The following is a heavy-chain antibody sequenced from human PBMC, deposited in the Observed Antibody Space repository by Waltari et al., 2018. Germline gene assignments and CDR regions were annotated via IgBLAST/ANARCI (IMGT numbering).Heavy chain of an antibody. CDR2: MNPHSGKS. D-gene: IGHD7-27*01. J-gene: IGHJ4*02. Sequence: QVQLVQSGADVRKPGASVKVACKASGDSFTSYEINWVRQATGQGLEWVGWMNPHSGKSGSAQEFQGRVSFTSNTSISTAYMELSSLTSEDTAVYYCVRGLTGDFDYWGQGTLVTVSS. V-gene: IGHV1-8*03. CDR3: VRGLTGDFDY. CDR1: GDSFTSYE.